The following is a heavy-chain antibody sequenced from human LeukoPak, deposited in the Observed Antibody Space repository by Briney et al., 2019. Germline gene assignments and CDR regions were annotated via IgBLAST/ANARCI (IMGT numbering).Heavy chain of an antibody. D-gene: IGHD6-19*01. CDR3: ARDGEEACRIAVAGCYYYYMDV. V-gene: IGHV1-18*01. CDR1: GYTFTSYG. J-gene: IGHJ6*03. CDR2: ISAYNGNT. Sequence: ASVKVSCKASGYTFTSYGISWVRQAPGQGLEWMGWISAYNGNTNYAQKLQGRVTMTTDTSTSTAYMELRSLRSDDTAVYYCARDGEEACRIAVAGCYYYYMDVWGKGTTVTVSS.